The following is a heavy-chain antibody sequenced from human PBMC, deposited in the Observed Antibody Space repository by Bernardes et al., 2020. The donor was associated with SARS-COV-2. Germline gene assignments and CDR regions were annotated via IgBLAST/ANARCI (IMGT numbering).Heavy chain of an antibody. Sequence: SQTLSLTCAISGDSVSSNSAAWNWIRQSPSRGLEWLGRTYYRSKWYNDYAVSVKSRITINPDTSKNHFSLHLNSVTPEDTAVYYCARDSRTLSGSLWAVNWFDPWGQGTLVTVSS. V-gene: IGHV6-1*01. D-gene: IGHD1-26*01. CDR1: GDSVSSNSAA. CDR3: ARDSRTLSGSLWAVNWFDP. J-gene: IGHJ5*02. CDR2: TYYRSKWYN.